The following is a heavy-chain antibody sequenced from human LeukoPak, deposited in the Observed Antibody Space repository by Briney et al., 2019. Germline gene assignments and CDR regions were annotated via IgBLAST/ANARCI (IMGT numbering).Heavy chain of an antibody. Sequence: GASVKVSCKASGYTFTGYYMHWVRQAPGQGLEWMGWINPNSGGTNYAQKFQGRVTMTRDTSISTAYMELSRLRSDDTAVYYCARGVSSGYYHYYYYYMDVWGKGTTVTVSS. V-gene: IGHV1-2*02. CDR2: INPNSGGT. CDR3: ARGVSSGYYHYYYYYMDV. J-gene: IGHJ6*03. CDR1: GYTFTGYY. D-gene: IGHD3-22*01.